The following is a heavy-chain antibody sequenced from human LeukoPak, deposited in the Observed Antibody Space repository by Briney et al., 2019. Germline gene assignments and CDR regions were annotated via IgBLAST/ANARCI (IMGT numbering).Heavy chain of an antibody. J-gene: IGHJ4*02. CDR3: AGLRDGSLDY. Sequence: GESLKISCQGIVYTFNTYWIGWVRQMPGKGLEWMGRLDPSDSYTNYSPSFQGHVTVSADKSISTAYLQWNSLKASDTAIYYCAGLRDGSLDYWGQGTLVTVSS. CDR1: VYTFNTYW. CDR2: LDPSDSYT. V-gene: IGHV5-10-1*01.